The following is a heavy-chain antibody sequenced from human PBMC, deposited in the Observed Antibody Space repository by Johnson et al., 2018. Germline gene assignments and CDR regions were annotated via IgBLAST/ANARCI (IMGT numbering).Heavy chain of an antibody. D-gene: IGHD1-26*01. CDR2: IKQDGSEK. CDR3: AREGIVGATYYYYGMDV. V-gene: IGHV3-7*01. CDR1: GFTFGDYA. J-gene: IGHJ6*02. Sequence: EVQLVESGGGLVQPGRSLRLPCTASGFTFGDYAMSWVRQAPGKGLEWVANIKQDGSEKYYVDSVKGRLTISRDNSKNTLYLQMNSLRAEDTGVYYCAREGIVGATYYYYGMDVWGQGTTVTVSS.